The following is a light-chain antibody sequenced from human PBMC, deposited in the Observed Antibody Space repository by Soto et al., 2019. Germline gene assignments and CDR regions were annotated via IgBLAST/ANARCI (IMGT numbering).Light chain of an antibody. CDR1: QSVSSY. CDR2: DAS. J-gene: IGKJ2*01. V-gene: IGKV3-11*01. Sequence: EIVLTQSPATLSLSPGERVTLSCRASQSVSSYLAWYQQKPGQAPRLLIYDASNRATGIPARFSGSGSGTDFTLTISSLEPEDFAVYYCQQRSTYTFGQGTKLEIK. CDR3: QQRSTYT.